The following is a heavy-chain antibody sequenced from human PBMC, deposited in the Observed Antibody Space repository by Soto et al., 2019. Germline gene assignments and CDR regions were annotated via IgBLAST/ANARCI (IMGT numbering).Heavy chain of an antibody. V-gene: IGHV3-30*18. Sequence: QVQLVESGGGLVQPGRSLRLSCEGSGFTFSKYGMHWVRQAPGKGLGWVAVMSSDGRNEYYADSVKGRFTISRDNSNSTLYLQMSSLRPEDTAVYYCAKVGHIAVVTAWFDYWGQGTLVTVSS. J-gene: IGHJ4*02. CDR2: MSSDGRNE. CDR3: AKVGHIAVVTAWFDY. D-gene: IGHD2-21*02. CDR1: GFTFSKYG.